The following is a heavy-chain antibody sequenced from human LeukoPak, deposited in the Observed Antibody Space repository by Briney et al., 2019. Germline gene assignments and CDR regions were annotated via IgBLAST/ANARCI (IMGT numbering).Heavy chain of an antibody. CDR1: GYTLTSYA. D-gene: IGHD6-19*01. J-gene: IGHJ6*03. V-gene: IGHV7-4-1*02. Sequence: ASVKVSCKASGYTLTSYAMNWVRQAPGQGLEWMGWINTNTGNPTYAQGFKGRFVFSLDTSVSTAYLQISSLKAEDTAVYYCARGSGSSGWYDYYYYYYMDVWGKGTTVTVSS. CDR3: ARGSGSSGWYDYYYYYYMDV. CDR2: INTNTGNP.